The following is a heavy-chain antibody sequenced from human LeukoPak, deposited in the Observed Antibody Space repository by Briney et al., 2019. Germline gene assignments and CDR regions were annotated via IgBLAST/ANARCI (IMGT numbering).Heavy chain of an antibody. V-gene: IGHV3-23*01. CDR3: AKSLAGTLRGFDP. CDR2: VSGNGGST. J-gene: IGHJ5*02. D-gene: IGHD6-13*01. Sequence: GGSLRLSCAASGFTSSSYAMSWVRQAPGEGLEWISSVSGNGGSTYYADSVKGRFTISRDNSKNTLFLQMNSLRAEDTAVYYCAKSLAGTLRGFDPWGQGILVTVSS. CDR1: GFTSSSYA.